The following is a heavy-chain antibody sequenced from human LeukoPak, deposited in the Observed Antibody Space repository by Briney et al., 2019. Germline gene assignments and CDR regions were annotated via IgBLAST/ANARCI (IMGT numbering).Heavy chain of an antibody. Sequence: GRSLRLSCAVSGFTFTTYGMHWVRQAPGKGLEWVAVIWYDGNNKYYADSVKGRFTISRDNSKNTLYLQMNSLRAEDTAVYYCVRDPYEAYWGQGTLATVSS. V-gene: IGHV3-33*01. CDR3: VRDPYEAY. CDR2: IWYDGNNK. J-gene: IGHJ4*02. D-gene: IGHD5-12*01. CDR1: GFTFTTYG.